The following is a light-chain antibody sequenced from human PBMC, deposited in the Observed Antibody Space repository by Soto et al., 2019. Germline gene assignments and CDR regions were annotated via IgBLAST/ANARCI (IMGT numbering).Light chain of an antibody. V-gene: IGKV1-6*01. CDR3: LQDFSYPWT. CDR1: QDIRND. CDR2: GVF. J-gene: IGKJ1*01. Sequence: IQVTHAPSSLSASVGDIVTITCRTSQDIRNDLGWYQQKPGKAPKLVIYGVFNLQSGVPSRFSGSGSSTDFTLTISSLQPDDFATYYCLQDFSYPWTFGQGTKVDIK.